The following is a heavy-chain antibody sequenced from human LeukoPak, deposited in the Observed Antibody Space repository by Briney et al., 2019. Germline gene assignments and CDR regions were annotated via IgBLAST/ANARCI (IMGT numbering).Heavy chain of an antibody. Sequence: GGSLRLSCAASGFTFSSYAMHWVRQAPGKGLEWVAVISYDGSNKYYADSVKGRFTISRDNSKNTLYLQMNSLRAEDTAVYYCARTSGSYPYWGQGTLVTASS. V-gene: IGHV3-30*04. J-gene: IGHJ4*02. CDR3: ARTSGSYPY. CDR2: ISYDGSNK. D-gene: IGHD1-26*01. CDR1: GFTFSSYA.